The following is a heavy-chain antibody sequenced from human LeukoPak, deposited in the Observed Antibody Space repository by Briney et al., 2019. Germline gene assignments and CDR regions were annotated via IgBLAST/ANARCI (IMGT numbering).Heavy chain of an antibody. CDR2: INHSGST. CDR1: GFTFSSYA. D-gene: IGHD3-16*02. J-gene: IGHJ4*02. Sequence: PGGSLRLSCAASGFTFSSYAMSWVRQPPGKGLEWIGEINHSGSTNYNPSLKSRVTISVDTSKNQFSLKLSSVTAADTAVYYCARAEYYDYVWGSYRLGFDYWGQGTLVTVSS. V-gene: IGHV4-34*01. CDR3: ARAEYYDYVWGSYRLGFDY.